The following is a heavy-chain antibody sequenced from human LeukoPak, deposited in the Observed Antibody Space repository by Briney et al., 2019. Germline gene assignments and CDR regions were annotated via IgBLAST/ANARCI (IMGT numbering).Heavy chain of an antibody. CDR2: IYPSDSYT. CDR3: ARHLYGSVTYNVDY. CDR1: GYXFATYW. D-gene: IGHD3-10*01. J-gene: IGHJ4*02. V-gene: IGHV5-51*01. Sequence: GESLKISCKASGYXFATYWIGWVRQMPGKGLEWMGIIYPSDSYTNYSPSFQGHVSISVDKSISTAYLQWSSLKASDTAMYYCARHLYGSVTYNVDYWGQGTLVTVSS.